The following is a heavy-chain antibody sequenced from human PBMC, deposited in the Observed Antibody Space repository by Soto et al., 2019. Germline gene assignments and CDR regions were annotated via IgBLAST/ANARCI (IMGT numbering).Heavy chain of an antibody. J-gene: IGHJ6*02. D-gene: IGHD3-10*01. CDR2: IYYSGST. V-gene: IGHV4-59*01. Sequence: SSETLSLTCTVSGGSISSYYWSWIRQPPGKGLEWIGYIYYSGSTNYNPSLKSRVTISVDTSKNQFSLKLSSVTAADTAVYYCARELWFGEGFYYYGMDVWGQGTTVTVSS. CDR1: GGSISSYY. CDR3: ARELWFGEGFYYYGMDV.